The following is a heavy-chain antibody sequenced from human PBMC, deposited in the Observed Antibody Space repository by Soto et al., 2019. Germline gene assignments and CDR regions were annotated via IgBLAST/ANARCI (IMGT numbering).Heavy chain of an antibody. V-gene: IGHV4-31*03. Sequence: SETLSLTCTVSGGSISSGGYYWSWIRQHPGKGLEWIGYIYYSGSTYYNPSLKSRVTISVDTSKNQSSLKLSSVTAADTAVYYCARDGRPFYYYYGMDVWGQGTTVTVSS. CDR1: GGSISSGGYY. CDR2: IYYSGST. CDR3: ARDGRPFYYYYGMDV. J-gene: IGHJ6*02.